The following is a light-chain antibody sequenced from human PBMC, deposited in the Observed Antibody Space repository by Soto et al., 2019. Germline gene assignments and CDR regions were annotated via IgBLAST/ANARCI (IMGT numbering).Light chain of an antibody. CDR1: SSNIGSDT. CDR3: AAWDDSLNGPV. J-gene: IGLJ2*01. Sequence: QSVLTQPPSASGTPGQRVTICCSGSSSNIGSDTVKWYQQLPGTAPKLLIYTNHQRPSGVPDRFSGSKSGTSASLAISGLQSEDEADYYCAAWDDSLNGPVFGGGTKLTVL. CDR2: TNH. V-gene: IGLV1-44*01.